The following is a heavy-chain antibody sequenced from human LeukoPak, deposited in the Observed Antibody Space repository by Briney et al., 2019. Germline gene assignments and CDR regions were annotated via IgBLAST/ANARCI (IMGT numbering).Heavy chain of an antibody. V-gene: IGHV3-7*01. CDR2: IKQDGSEK. CDR1: GFTFSSYW. Sequence: PGGSLRLSCAASGFTFSSYWMSWVRQAPGKGLEWVGNIKQDGSEKYYVDSVKGRFTISRDNAKNSLYLQMNSLRAEDTAVYYCARDDCSSISCYHNWFDPWGQGTLVTVSS. CDR3: ARDDCSSISCYHNWFDP. D-gene: IGHD2-2*01. J-gene: IGHJ5*02.